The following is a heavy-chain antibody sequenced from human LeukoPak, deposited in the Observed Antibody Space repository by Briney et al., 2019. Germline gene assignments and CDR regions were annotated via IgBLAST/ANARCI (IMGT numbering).Heavy chain of an antibody. Sequence: GGSLRLSCAASGFTFSDYDMHWVRQATGKGLEWVPAIGTAGDTYYTGSVKGRFAISRENAKNSLYLQMNSLRAGDTAVYYCARVAKERVGGVYYFDYWGQGTLVTVSS. CDR2: IGTAGDT. J-gene: IGHJ4*02. D-gene: IGHD1-1*01. CDR1: GFTFSDYD. V-gene: IGHV3-13*01. CDR3: ARVAKERVGGVYYFDY.